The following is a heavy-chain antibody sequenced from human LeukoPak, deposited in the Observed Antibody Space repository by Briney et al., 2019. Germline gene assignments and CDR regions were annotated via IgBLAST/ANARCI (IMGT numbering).Heavy chain of an antibody. J-gene: IGHJ5*02. CDR2: ISSSSNYI. D-gene: IGHD3-22*01. CDR1: GFTLSSYS. V-gene: IGHV3-21*01. CDR3: VRSLYESSGPNWFDP. Sequence: GGSLRLSCAASGFTLSSYSMNWVRQAPGKGLEWVSSISSSSNYIYYADSVKGRFTISRDNAKNSLYLQMNSLRAEDTAVYYCVRSLYESSGPNWFDPWGQGTLVTVSS.